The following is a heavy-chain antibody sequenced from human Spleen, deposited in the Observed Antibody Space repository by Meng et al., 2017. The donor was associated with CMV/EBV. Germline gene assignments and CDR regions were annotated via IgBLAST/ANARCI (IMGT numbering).Heavy chain of an antibody. D-gene: IGHD6-13*01. CDR1: GFTFSKYS. Sequence: GESLKLSCAASGFTFSKYSMNWVRQAPRQGLEWVSSIGSSDSHIYYAASVKGRFTIPRGNAKNSLYLQMNSLRADDTAVYYCARTAGYISSWGLNYFNGVDVWGHGTTVTVSS. CDR2: IGSSDSHI. V-gene: IGHV3-21*01. J-gene: IGHJ6*02. CDR3: ARTAGYISSWGLNYFNGVDV.